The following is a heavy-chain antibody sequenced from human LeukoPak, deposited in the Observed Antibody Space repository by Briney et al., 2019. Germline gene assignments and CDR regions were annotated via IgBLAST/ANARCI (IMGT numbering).Heavy chain of an antibody. V-gene: IGHV4-31*03. Sequence: SETLSLTCTVSGGFIRSGGYYWNWIRQFPGKGQQWIGYIYYGGTTYYNPSLESRVSISVDTSKNQFSLKLTSVTAANTAIYYCARAQYYDILTHSNWFDPWGQGTLVSVSS. CDR3: ARAQYYDILTHSNWFDP. CDR2: IYYGGTT. J-gene: IGHJ5*02. D-gene: IGHD3-9*01. CDR1: GGFIRSGGYY.